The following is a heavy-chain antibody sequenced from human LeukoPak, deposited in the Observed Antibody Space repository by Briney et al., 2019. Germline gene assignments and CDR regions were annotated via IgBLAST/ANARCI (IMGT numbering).Heavy chain of an antibody. V-gene: IGHV3-23*01. CDR3: AKSYSSSWYVESNWFDP. CDR2: ISGSGGST. D-gene: IGHD6-13*01. CDR1: GFTLSSYA. J-gene: IGHJ5*02. Sequence: GGSLRLSCAASGFTLSSYAMSWVRQAPGKRLEWVSAISGSGGSTYYADSVKGRFTISRDNSKNTLYLQMNSLRAEDTAVYYCAKSYSSSWYVESNWFDPWGQGTLVTVSS.